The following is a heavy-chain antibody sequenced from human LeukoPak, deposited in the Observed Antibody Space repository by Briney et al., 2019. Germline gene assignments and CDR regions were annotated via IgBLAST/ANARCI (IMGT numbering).Heavy chain of an antibody. CDR3: ASPRALYCSSTSCQTANGAFDI. D-gene: IGHD2-2*01. Sequence: SVKVSCKASGRIFSSYTISWVRQAPGQGLEWMGRIIPILGIANYAQRFQGRVTITADKSTSTAYMELSSLRSEDTAVYYCASPRALYCSSTSCQTANGAFDIWGQGTMVTVSS. J-gene: IGHJ3*02. CDR1: GRIFSSYT. V-gene: IGHV1-69*02. CDR2: IIPILGIA.